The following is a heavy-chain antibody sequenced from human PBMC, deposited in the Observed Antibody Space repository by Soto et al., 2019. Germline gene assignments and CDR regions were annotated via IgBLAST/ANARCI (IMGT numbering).Heavy chain of an antibody. J-gene: IGHJ6*02. CDR1: GGSITSGDYY. D-gene: IGHD2-8*01. V-gene: IGHV4-30-4*01. CDR3: ARDLGGYCTSGVCYYYYYGMDV. CDR2: IYYSGST. Sequence: PSETLSLTCTVSGGSITSGDYYWIWIRQPPGKGLEWIGYIYYSGSTYYNPSLKSRVTISVDTSKNQFSLKLSSVTAADTAVYYCARDLGGYCTSGVCYYYYYGMDVWGQGTTVTVSS.